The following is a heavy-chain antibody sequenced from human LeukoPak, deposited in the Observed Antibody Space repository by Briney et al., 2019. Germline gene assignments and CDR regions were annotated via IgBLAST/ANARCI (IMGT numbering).Heavy chain of an antibody. J-gene: IGHJ4*02. Sequence: PGRSLRLSCVASGFTFSSYAMHWVRQAPGKGLEWVAVISYDGSNKYYADSVKGRFTISRDNSKNTLYLQMNSLRAEDTAVYYCARGSYYYDSSGYPDFDYWGQGTLVTVSS. CDR1: GFTFSSYA. V-gene: IGHV3-30-3*01. D-gene: IGHD3-22*01. CDR3: ARGSYYYDSSGYPDFDY. CDR2: ISYDGSNK.